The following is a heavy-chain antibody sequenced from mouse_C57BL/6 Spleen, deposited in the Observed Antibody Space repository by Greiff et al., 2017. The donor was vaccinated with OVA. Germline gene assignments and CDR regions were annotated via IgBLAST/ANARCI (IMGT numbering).Heavy chain of an antibody. V-gene: IGHV1-69*01. J-gene: IGHJ4*01. CDR3: ARGEYSNYGAMDY. D-gene: IGHD2-5*01. CDR2: IDPSDSYT. CDR1: GYTFTSYW. Sequence: QVQLQQPGAELVMPGASVKLSCKASGYTFTSYWMHWVKQRPGQGLEWIGEIDPSDSYTNYNHKFKGKSTLTVDKSSSTAYMQLSSLTSEDSAVYYCARGEYSNYGAMDYWGQGTSVTVSS.